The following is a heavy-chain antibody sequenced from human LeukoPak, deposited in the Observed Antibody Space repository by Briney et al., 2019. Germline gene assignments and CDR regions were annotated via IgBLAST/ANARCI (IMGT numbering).Heavy chain of an antibody. CDR3: ATYDVLTGFEY. J-gene: IGHJ4*02. CDR1: GGTFSDYV. V-gene: IGHV1-69*13. D-gene: IGHD3-9*01. Sequence: GASVKVSCKASGGTFSDYVISWVRQAPGQGLNWMGGISPLLGASKRTQNFHDRVTITADESTTTAYMELSDLRSADTAVYYCATYDVLTGFEYWGQGTLVTVSS. CDR2: ISPLLGAS.